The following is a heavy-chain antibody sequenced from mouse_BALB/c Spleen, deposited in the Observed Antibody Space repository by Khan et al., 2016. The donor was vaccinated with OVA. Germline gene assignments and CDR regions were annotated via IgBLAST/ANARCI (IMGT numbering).Heavy chain of an antibody. J-gene: IGHJ2*01. CDR3: ARLGDEYACGN. V-gene: IGHV1-39*01. CDR2: IDPYYGNT. CDR1: GYSFTDYN. Sequence: LEVSGPELEKPGASAKISCKASGYSFTDYNMNWVKQSNGKSLEWIGNIDPYYGNTIYNQKFKGKATLTVDKSSNTAYMQLKSLTSEDSAVYYCARLGDEYACGNWGQGTTLTVSS. D-gene: IGHD4-1*01.